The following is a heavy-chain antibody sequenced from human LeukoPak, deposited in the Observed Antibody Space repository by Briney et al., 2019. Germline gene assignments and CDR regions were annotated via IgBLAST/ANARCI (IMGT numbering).Heavy chain of an antibody. CDR2: ISGSGGST. D-gene: IGHD1-20*01. Sequence: GGSLRLSCAASGFTFSSYAMSWVRQAPGKGLEWVSAISGSGGSTYYADSVKGRFTISRDNAKNSLYLQMNSLRAEDTALYYCAKAEYNWNLDYWGQGTLVTVSS. J-gene: IGHJ4*02. CDR3: AKAEYNWNLDY. V-gene: IGHV3-23*01. CDR1: GFTFSSYA.